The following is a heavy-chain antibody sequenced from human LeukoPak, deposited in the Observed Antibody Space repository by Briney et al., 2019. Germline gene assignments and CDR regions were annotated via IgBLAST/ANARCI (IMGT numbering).Heavy chain of an antibody. D-gene: IGHD2-15*01. CDR1: GYTFTSYY. CDR3: VMVVAADDAFDI. CDR2: INPSGGST. V-gene: IGHV1-46*01. J-gene: IGHJ3*02. Sequence: ASVKVSCKASGYTFTSYYMHWVRQAPGQGLEWMGIINPSGGSTSYAQKFQGRVTMTRDTSTSTVYMELSSLRSEDTAVYYCVMVVAADDAFDIWGQGTMVTVSS.